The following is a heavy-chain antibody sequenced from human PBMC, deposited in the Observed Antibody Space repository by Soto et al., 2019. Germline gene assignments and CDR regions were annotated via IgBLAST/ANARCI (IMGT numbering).Heavy chain of an antibody. J-gene: IGHJ5*02. CDR1: GFTFSSYS. D-gene: IGHD3-22*01. CDR2: ISSSSSYI. CDR3: ARGLYYYDSSGYYSP. Sequence: GGSLRLSCAASGFTFSSYSMNLVRQAPGKGLEWVSSISSSSSYIYYADSVKGRFTISRDNAKNSLYLQMNSLRAEDTAVYYCARGLYYYDSSGYYSPWGQGTLVTVSS. V-gene: IGHV3-21*01.